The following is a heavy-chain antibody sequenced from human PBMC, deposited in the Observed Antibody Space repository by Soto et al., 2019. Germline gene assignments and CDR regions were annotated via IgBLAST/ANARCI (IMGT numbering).Heavy chain of an antibody. CDR3: AILPVY. CDR2: MYHSGST. J-gene: IGHJ4*02. Sequence: SETLSLTCAVSGGSISSGGYSWSWIRQPPGKGLEWIGYMYHSGSTYYNPSLKSRVTISIDRSKNQFSLKLSSVTAADTAVYYCAILPVYWGQGILVT. CDR1: GGSISSGGYS. V-gene: IGHV4-30-2*01. D-gene: IGHD2-2*01.